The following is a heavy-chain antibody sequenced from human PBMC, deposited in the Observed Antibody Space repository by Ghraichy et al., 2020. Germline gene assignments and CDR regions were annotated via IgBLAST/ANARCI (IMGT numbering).Heavy chain of an antibody. J-gene: IGHJ4*02. CDR2: IHYRGSI. CDR1: GASISTYF. V-gene: IGHV4-59*08. D-gene: IGHD4-17*01. Sequence: SETLSLTCTVSGASISTYFWSWIRQPPGQGMEWIGYIHYRGSIDYNPSLKSRVTISFGTSKNQFSLKLSSVTAADTAVYYCARHNFLHGDPTYFDYWGQGTLVTVSS. CDR3: ARHNFLHGDPTYFDY.